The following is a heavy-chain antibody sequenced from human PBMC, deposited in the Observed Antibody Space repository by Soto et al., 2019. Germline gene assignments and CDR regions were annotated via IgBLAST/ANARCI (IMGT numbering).Heavy chain of an antibody. Sequence: ASVNRACKASGCTFTSYGISWVRQAPGQGLEWMGWISAYNGNTNYAQKLQGRVTMTTDTSTSTAYMELRSLRSDDTAVYYCAGDRGRRIRYSYYGMDVWGQGTTVTVSS. V-gene: IGHV1-18*01. J-gene: IGHJ6*02. CDR1: GCTFTSYG. CDR2: ISAYNGNT. D-gene: IGHD2-15*01. CDR3: AGDRGRRIRYSYYGMDV.